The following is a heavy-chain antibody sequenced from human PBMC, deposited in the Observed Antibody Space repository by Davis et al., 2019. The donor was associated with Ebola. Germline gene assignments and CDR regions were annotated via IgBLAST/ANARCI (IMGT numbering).Heavy chain of an antibody. V-gene: IGHV4-39*01. CDR2: IYYSGST. J-gene: IGHJ4*02. Sequence: GSLSLACTVSGGSISSSSYYWGWIRQPPGKGLEWIGSIYYSGSTYYNPSLKSRVTISVDTSKNQFSLKLSSVTAADTAVYYCARLKVWFGELAFDYWGQGTLVTVSS. CDR3: ARLKVWFGELAFDY. CDR1: GGSISSSSYY. D-gene: IGHD3-10*01.